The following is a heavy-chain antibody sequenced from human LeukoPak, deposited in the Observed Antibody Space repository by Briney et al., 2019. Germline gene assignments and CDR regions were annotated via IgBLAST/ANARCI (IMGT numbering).Heavy chain of an antibody. CDR1: GYSFTSYW. D-gene: IGHD6-13*01. Sequence: GESLKISCKGSGYSFTSYWIGLVPQMPGKGVEGMGINYPGGSDTRYSPFFQGPVTISAAKSISTAYRQWSSLKATDTAMYYCGRRPGIAAAGVDYWGEGTLVTVSS. CDR2: NYPGGSDT. J-gene: IGHJ4*02. V-gene: IGHV5-51*01. CDR3: GRRPGIAAAGVDY.